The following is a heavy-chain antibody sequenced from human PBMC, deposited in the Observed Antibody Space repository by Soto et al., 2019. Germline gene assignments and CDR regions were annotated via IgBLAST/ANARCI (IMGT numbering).Heavy chain of an antibody. CDR2: VRSKSDNVAP. J-gene: IGHJ3*02. Sequence: EVQLVESGGDLVQPGGSLELSCAASGFAFSASAVHWVRQASGKGLEWVGRVRSKSDNVAPVYAASVKGRFTISRDDSKNTAYLQMNGLKSEDTAVYFCAVVLTSNYVFHIWGQGTMVTVSS. CDR1: GFAFSASA. D-gene: IGHD3-16*01. CDR3: AVVLTSNYVFHI. V-gene: IGHV3-73*02.